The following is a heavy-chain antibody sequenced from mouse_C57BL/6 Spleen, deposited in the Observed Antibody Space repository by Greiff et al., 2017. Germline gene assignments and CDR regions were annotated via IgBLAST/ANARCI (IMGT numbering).Heavy chain of an antibody. J-gene: IGHJ2*01. CDR1: GFTFSSYA. CDR2: ISDGGSYT. V-gene: IGHV5-4*01. CDR3: ARGYDYDGFDY. D-gene: IGHD2-4*01. Sequence: EVQGVESGGGLLKPGGSLKLSCAASGFTFSSYAMSWVRQTPEKRLEWVATISDGGSYTYYPDNVKGRFTISRDNAKNNLYLQMSHLKSEDTAMYYCARGYDYDGFDYWGQGTTLTVSS.